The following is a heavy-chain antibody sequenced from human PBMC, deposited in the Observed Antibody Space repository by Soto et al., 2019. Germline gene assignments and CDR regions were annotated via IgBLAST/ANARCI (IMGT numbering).Heavy chain of an antibody. J-gene: IGHJ6*02. Sequence: GESLSISCKGSGYSFTSYCIGWVRQRPGKGLEWIGIIYPGASDTRYSPSFQGQVTISAGKSISTAYLQWSSLKASDTAMYYCAGIAARYYYYGMDVWGQGTMVTVSS. CDR1: GYSFTSYC. CDR3: AGIAARYYYYGMDV. CDR2: IYPGASDT. D-gene: IGHD6-6*01. V-gene: IGHV5-51*01.